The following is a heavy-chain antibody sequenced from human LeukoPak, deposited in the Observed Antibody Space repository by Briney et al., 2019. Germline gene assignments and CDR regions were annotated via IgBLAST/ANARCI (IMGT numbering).Heavy chain of an antibody. J-gene: IGHJ4*02. Sequence: SSETLSLTCTVSGGSITTSGHYWGWIRQPPGKGLEWIGSIDYRERTTYNPSLKGRVTISADTSRNQFSLKLSSVTATDTAVYYCANYVSGTMRDYWGQGTLVTVSS. CDR3: ANYVSGTMRDY. CDR1: GGSITTSGHY. D-gene: IGHD3-16*01. V-gene: IGHV4-39*01. CDR2: IDYRERT.